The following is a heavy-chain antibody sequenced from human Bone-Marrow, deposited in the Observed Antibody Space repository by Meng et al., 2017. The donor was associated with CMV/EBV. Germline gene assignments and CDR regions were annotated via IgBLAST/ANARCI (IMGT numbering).Heavy chain of an antibody. D-gene: IGHD3-3*01. J-gene: IGHJ6*02. CDR3: ARDISDFWSGYIYYYYGMDV. CDR1: GFTFSSYV. CDR2: IYHSGST. Sequence: GSLRLSCAASGFTFSSYVMHWVRQAPGKGLEWIGSIYHSGSTYYNPSLKSRVTISVDTSKNQFSLKLSSVTAADTAVYYCARDISDFWSGYIYYYYGMDVCGQGTTVTVSS. V-gene: IGHV4-38-2*02.